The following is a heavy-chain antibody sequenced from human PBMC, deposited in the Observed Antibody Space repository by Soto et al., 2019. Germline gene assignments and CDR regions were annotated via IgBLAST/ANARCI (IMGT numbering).Heavy chain of an antibody. CDR2: ISGSGGST. Sequence: GGSLRLSCAASGFTFSSYVMSWVRQAPGKGLEWVSAISGSGGSTYYADSVKGRFTISRDNSKNTLYLQMNSLRAEDTAVYSCAKGAGIAVAGTVLYWGQGTLVTVSS. CDR1: GFTFSSYV. D-gene: IGHD6-19*01. J-gene: IGHJ4*02. V-gene: IGHV3-23*01. CDR3: AKGAGIAVAGTVLY.